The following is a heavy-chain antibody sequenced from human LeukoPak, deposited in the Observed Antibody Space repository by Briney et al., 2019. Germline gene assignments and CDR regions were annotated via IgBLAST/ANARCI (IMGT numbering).Heavy chain of an antibody. CDR3: ARDREVFGDGYNLYFDY. Sequence: PSETLSLTCTVSGGSISSSSYYWGWIRQPPGKGLEWIGSIYYSGSTYYNPSLKSRVTISVDTSKNQFSLKLSSVTAADTAVYYCARDREVFGDGYNLYFDYWGQGTLVTVSS. CDR2: IYYSGST. J-gene: IGHJ4*02. V-gene: IGHV4-39*07. D-gene: IGHD5-24*01. CDR1: GGSISSSSYY.